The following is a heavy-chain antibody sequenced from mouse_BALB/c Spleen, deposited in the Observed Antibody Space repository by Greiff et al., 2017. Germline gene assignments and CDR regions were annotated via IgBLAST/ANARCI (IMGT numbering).Heavy chain of an antibody. J-gene: IGHJ4*01. D-gene: IGHD1-1*01. CDR1: GFSLTSYG. CDR3: ARLTTVVEGYAMDY. Sequence: VQRVESGPGLVQPSQSLSITCTVSGFSLTSYGVHWVRQSPGKGLEWLGVIWSGGSTDYNAAFISRLSISKDNSKSQVFFKMNSLQANDTAIYYCARLTTVVEGYAMDYWGQGTSVTVSS. V-gene: IGHV2-2*02. CDR2: IWSGGST.